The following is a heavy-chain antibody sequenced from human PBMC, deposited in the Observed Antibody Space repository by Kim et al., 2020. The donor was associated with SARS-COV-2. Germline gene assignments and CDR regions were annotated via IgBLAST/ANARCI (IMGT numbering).Heavy chain of an antibody. CDR2: T. D-gene: IGHD6-13*01. CDR3: ARSGIAAAVDY. J-gene: IGHJ4*02. Sequence: TDYNPPLKTRVSISVDTSKNQFSLKLSSVTAADTAVYYCARSGIAAAVDYWGQGTLVTVSS. V-gene: IGHV4-59*01.